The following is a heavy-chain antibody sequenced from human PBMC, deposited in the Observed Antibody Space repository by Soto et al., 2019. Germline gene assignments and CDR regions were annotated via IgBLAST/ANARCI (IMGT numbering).Heavy chain of an antibody. Sequence: GGSLRLSXAASGFTFSSYEMNWVRQAPGKGLEWVSSISSSGSTIYYADSVKGRFTISRDNAKNSLYLQMNSLRAEDSAVYFCASCGGGDCYSPGYFQYWGQGTRVTVSS. CDR2: ISSSGSTI. V-gene: IGHV3-48*03. D-gene: IGHD2-21*02. J-gene: IGHJ1*01. CDR1: GFTFSSYE. CDR3: ASCGGGDCYSPGYFQY.